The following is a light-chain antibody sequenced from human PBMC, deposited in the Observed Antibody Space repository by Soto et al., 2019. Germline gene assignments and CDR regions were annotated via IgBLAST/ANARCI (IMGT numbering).Light chain of an antibody. CDR2: DAS. Sequence: DIQMTQSPSTLSASVGDRVTITCRASQSISSWLAWYQQKPGKAPKLLIYDASSLESGVPSRFSGSGSGTEFTLTVSSLQPDDFATYHCQQYNSYPWTFGQGTNVEIK. V-gene: IGKV1-5*01. J-gene: IGKJ1*01. CDR1: QSISSW. CDR3: QQYNSYPWT.